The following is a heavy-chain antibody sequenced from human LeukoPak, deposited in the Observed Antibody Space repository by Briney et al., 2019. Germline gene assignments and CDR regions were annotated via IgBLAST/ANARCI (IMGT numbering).Heavy chain of an antibody. CDR2: IYWDDDR. CDR1: GFSLSTSGVG. D-gene: IGHD5-12*01. J-gene: IGHJ4*02. Sequence: ESGPTLVKPTQTLTLTCTFSGFSLSTSGVGVGWIRQPPGRALEWLALIYWDDDRRYSPSLKSRLTITKDTSKNQVVLTMTNMDPVDTATYYCAIRRGYVRYWGQGTLVTVSS. V-gene: IGHV2-5*02. CDR3: AIRRGYVRY.